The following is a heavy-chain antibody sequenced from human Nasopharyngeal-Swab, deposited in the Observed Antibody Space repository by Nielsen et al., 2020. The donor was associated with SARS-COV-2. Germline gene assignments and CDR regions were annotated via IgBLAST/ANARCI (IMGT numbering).Heavy chain of an antibody. CDR2: IYYSGST. Sequence: SETLSLTCTVSGGSISSYYWSWIRPPPGKGLEWIGYIYYSGSTNYNPSLKSRVTISVDTSKNQFSLKLSSVTAADTAVYYCARQYGREMATIYYWGQGTLVTVSS. D-gene: IGHD5-24*01. CDR3: ARQYGREMATIYY. V-gene: IGHV4-59*08. CDR1: GGSISSYY. J-gene: IGHJ4*02.